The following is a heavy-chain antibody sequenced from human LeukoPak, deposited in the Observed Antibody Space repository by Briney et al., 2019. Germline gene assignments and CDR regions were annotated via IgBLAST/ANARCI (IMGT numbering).Heavy chain of an antibody. D-gene: IGHD1-26*01. J-gene: IGHJ3*02. CDR3: ASHRTREEPGPLDI. CDR1: AGSISSYY. CDR2: IYNSGST. Sequence: PSETLSLTCSVSAGSISSYYWSWIRQPPGKGLEWIGYIYNSGSTNYDPSLKSRVTMSIDTSKKQFSLKLRSVTAADTAVYYCASHRTREEPGPLDIWGRGTMVTVSS. V-gene: IGHV4-59*01.